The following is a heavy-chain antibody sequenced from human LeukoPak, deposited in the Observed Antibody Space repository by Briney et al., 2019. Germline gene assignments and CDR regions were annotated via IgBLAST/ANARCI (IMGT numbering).Heavy chain of an antibody. V-gene: IGHV1-69*06. CDR2: IIPIFGTA. CDR3: ARGAQLVYYYYMDV. D-gene: IGHD6-6*01. CDR1: GYTFTSYD. J-gene: IGHJ6*03. Sequence: ASVKVSCKASGYTFTSYDINWVRQATGQGLEWMGGIIPIFGTANYAQKFQGRVTITADKSASTAYMELSSLRSEDTAVYYCARGAQLVYYYYMDVWGKGTTVTVSS.